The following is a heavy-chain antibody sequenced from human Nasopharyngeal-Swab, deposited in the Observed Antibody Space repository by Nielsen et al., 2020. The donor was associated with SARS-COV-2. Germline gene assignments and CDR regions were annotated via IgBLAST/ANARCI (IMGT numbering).Heavy chain of an antibody. Sequence: AETLSLTCTLSGGSISSSSYYRGWIRQPPGKGLEWIGSIYYSGSTYYNPSLKSRVTISVDTSKNQFSLKLSSVTAADTAVYYCVCSSWYGDYYYYYGMDVCCQATTGTVSS. V-gene: IGHV4-39*07. J-gene: IGHJ6*02. CDR2: IYYSGST. CDR3: VCSSWYGDYYYYYGMDV. CDR1: GGSISSSSYY. D-gene: IGHD6-13*01.